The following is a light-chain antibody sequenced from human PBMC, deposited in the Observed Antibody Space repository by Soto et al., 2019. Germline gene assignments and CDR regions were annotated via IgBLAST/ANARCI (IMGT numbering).Light chain of an antibody. V-gene: IGKV1-5*03. Sequence: DIQMTQSPSTLSTSVGDRVIITCRASESISSWLAWYQQKPGKAPKLLIYKASSLESGVPSRFSGSGSGTEFTLTISNLQPDDFATYYCQQYDSYLTFGQGTKVEIK. CDR1: ESISSW. CDR2: KAS. CDR3: QQYDSYLT. J-gene: IGKJ1*01.